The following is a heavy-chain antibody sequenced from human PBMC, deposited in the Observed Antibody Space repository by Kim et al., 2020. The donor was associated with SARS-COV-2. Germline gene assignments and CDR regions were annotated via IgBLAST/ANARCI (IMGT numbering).Heavy chain of an antibody. V-gene: IGHV3-74*01. CDR3: ARDSLTVAGTEYYYYYYGMDV. J-gene: IGHJ6*01. D-gene: IGHD6-19*01. CDR1: GFTFSSYW. Sequence: GGSLRLSCAASGFTFSSYWMHWVRQAPGKGLVWVSRINSDGSSTSYADSVKGRFTISRDNAKNTLYLQMNSLRAEDTAVYYCARDSLTVAGTEYYYYYYGMDVWGRGTTVTVSS. CDR2: INSDGSST.